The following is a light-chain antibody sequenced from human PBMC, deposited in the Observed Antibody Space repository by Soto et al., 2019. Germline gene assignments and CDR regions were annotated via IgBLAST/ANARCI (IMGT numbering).Light chain of an antibody. CDR2: DNN. CDR3: QSCDNGRNGRV. CDR1: SSSLGAGHA. J-gene: IGLJ3*02. V-gene: IGLV1-40*01. Sequence: QSVLTQPPSVSGAPGQRVTISCTGSSSSLGAGHAVHWYQQLPGKAPKLLIFDNNHRPSGVPERFAGSKSGASASLAITGLQPEDEGDFYCQSCDNGRNGRVFGGGTKLTVL.